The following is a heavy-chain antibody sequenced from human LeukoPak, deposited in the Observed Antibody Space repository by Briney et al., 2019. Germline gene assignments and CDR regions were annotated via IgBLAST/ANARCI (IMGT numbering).Heavy chain of an antibody. V-gene: IGHV3-74*01. CDR2: INGDGSIT. J-gene: IGHJ3*02. CDR3: AQVRVTSSRNVFNM. CDR1: GFTFSNNW. Sequence: GGSLRLSCAASGFTFSNNWMHWVRQAPGKGLVWVSRINGDGSITDYADAVKGRFTISRDNAKNTLYLQMISLRAEDTAVYYCAQVRVTSSRNVFNMWGQGTMVTVSS. D-gene: IGHD6-13*01.